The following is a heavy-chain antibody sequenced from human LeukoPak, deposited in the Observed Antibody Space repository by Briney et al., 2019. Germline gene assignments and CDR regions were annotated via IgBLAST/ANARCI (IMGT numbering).Heavy chain of an antibody. J-gene: IGHJ4*02. V-gene: IGHV4-34*01. Sequence: SETLSLTCAVYAGSVSGYYWSWIRRPPGKGLEWTGEINHSGSTNYNPSLKSRVTISVDTSKNQFSLKLSSVTAADTAVYYCARMRLAVRGVSDYWGQGTLVTVSS. CDR1: AGSVSGYY. D-gene: IGHD3-10*01. CDR3: ARMRLAVRGVSDY. CDR2: INHSGST.